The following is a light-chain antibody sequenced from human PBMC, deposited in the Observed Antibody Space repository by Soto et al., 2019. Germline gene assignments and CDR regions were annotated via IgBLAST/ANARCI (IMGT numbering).Light chain of an antibody. CDR1: QSVDSN. CDR2: GAS. Sequence: VLTQSPGTLPLSPGERASLSCRASQSVDSNLAWYQQKPGQAPRLLIYGASTRATGISARFSGSGSGTEFTLTISSLQSEDFGVYYCQQYNNWWTFGQGTKVDIK. J-gene: IGKJ1*01. CDR3: QQYNNWWT. V-gene: IGKV3-15*01.